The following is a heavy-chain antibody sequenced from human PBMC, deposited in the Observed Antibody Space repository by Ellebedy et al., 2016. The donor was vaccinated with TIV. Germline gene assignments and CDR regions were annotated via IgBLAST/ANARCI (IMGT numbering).Heavy chain of an antibody. J-gene: IGHJ4*02. V-gene: IGHV3-66*01. D-gene: IGHD4-23*01. CDR2: IYSGGST. CDR1: GFTVSSNY. CDR3: ARDAAGNGGKLDY. Sequence: PGGSLRLSCAASGFTVSSNYMSWVRQAPGKGLEWVSVIYSGGSTYYADSVKGRFTISRDNSKNTLYLQMNSLRAEDTAVYYCARDAAGNGGKLDYWGQGALVTVSS.